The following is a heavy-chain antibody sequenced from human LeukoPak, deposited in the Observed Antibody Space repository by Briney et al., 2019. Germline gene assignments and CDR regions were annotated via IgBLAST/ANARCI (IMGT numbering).Heavy chain of an antibody. CDR3: ARASVVVAASHFDC. J-gene: IGHJ4*02. CDR2: ISAYNGNT. V-gene: IGHV1-18*04. Sequence: GASVKVSCKASGYTFTSYGISWVRQAPGQGLEWMGWISAYNGNTNYAQKLQGRVTMATDTSTSTAYMELRSLRSDDTAVYYCARASVVVAASHFDCWGQGTLVTVSS. CDR1: GYTFTSYG. D-gene: IGHD2-15*01.